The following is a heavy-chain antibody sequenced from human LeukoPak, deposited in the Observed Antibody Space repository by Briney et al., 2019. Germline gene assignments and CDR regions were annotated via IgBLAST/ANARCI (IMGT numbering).Heavy chain of an antibody. V-gene: IGHV4-38-2*02. CDR2: IYHSGST. D-gene: IGHD7-27*01. CDR3: ARITGYWFDP. CDR1: GYSISSGYY. Sequence: SETLSLTCTVSGYSISSGYYWGWIRQPPGKGLEWIGSIYHSGSTYYNPSLKSRVTISVDMSKNQFSLKLSSVTAADTAVYYCARITGYWFDPWGQGTLVTVSS. J-gene: IGHJ5*02.